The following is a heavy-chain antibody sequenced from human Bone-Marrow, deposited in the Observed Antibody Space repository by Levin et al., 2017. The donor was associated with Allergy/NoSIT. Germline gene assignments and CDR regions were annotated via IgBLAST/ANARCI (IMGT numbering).Heavy chain of an antibody. CDR3: ATTVTTFFDP. Sequence: PGGSLRLSCTASGFPFSDYSMSWIRQAPGKGLEWVSYISSSGNNKYYGDSVRGRFTISWDNAKNSLYLQMNSLRADDTAVYYCATTVTTFFDPWGQGTLVTVSS. CDR2: ISSSGNNK. V-gene: IGHV3-11*01. D-gene: IGHD4-17*01. J-gene: IGHJ5*02. CDR1: GFPFSDYS.